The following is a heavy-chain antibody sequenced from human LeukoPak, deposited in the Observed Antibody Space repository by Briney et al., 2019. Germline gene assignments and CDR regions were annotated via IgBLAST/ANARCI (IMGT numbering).Heavy chain of an antibody. D-gene: IGHD6-13*01. J-gene: IGHJ4*02. CDR1: GGSISSGGYS. CDR3: ARYSSSWKGSFDY. CDR2: IYHSGST. V-gene: IGHV4-30-2*01. Sequence: SQTLSLTCAVSGGSISSGGYSWSWIRQPPGKGLEWIGYIYHSGSTYYNPSLKSRVTISVDRSKNQSSLKLSSVTAADTAVYYCARYSSSWKGSFDYWGQGTLVTVSS.